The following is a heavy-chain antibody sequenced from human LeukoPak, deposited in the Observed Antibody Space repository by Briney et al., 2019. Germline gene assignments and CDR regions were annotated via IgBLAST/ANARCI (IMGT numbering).Heavy chain of an antibody. CDR3: ARAHYYGSGSYYQYFQH. Sequence: GGSLRLSCAASGFTFSSYCMQWVRQAPGKGLEWVAVMWHDGSNKYYADSVKGRFTISRDNSKNTLFLQMSSLRAEETAVYYCARAHYYGSGSYYQYFQHWGQGNLVTVSS. J-gene: IGHJ1*01. CDR1: GFTFSSYC. V-gene: IGHV3-33*01. D-gene: IGHD3-10*01. CDR2: MWHDGSNK.